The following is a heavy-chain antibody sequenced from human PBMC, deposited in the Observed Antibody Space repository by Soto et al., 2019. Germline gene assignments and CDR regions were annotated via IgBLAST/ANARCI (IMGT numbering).Heavy chain of an antibody. CDR2: NYNSADT. J-gene: IGHJ5*02. CDR1: GASIDNNGYS. V-gene: IGHV4-31*11. D-gene: IGHD6-19*01. CDR3: AGGGSGWKALNWFDP. Sequence: PSETLSLTCAVSGASIDNNGYSWTWIRQHPGKGLEWIGTNYNSADTYYNPSLKSRLTISLDTSQNQFSLRLNAVTAADTAIYYGAGGGSGWKALNWFDPWGQGIMATVSP.